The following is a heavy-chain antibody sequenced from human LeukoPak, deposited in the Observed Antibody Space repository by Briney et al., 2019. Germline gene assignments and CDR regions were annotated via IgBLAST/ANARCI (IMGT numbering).Heavy chain of an antibody. V-gene: IGHV1-18*04. Sequence: ASVKVSCKASGYTFTSYGFSWVRRAPGQGLEWMGWISAYNGHTNYAQKFQGRVTMTTDTSTSTGYMELRSLRSDDTAVYYCARDKDLGAVAGTFDYWGRGTLVTVSS. CDR1: GYTFTSYG. CDR3: ARDKDLGAVAGTFDY. D-gene: IGHD6-19*01. J-gene: IGHJ4*02. CDR2: ISAYNGHT.